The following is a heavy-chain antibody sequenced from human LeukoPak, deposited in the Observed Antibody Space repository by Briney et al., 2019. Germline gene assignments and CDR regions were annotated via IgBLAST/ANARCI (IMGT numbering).Heavy chain of an antibody. D-gene: IGHD2-2*01. J-gene: IGHJ6*03. V-gene: IGHV4-59*01. Sequence: SETLSLTCAVSGGSISSYYWSWIRQPPGKGLEWIGYIYYSGSTNYNPSLKSRVTISVDTSKNQFSLKLSSVTAADTAVYYCARAVHCSSPSCYGPTTYYYYYYMDVWGKGTRSQSP. CDR1: GGSISSYY. CDR2: IYYSGST. CDR3: ARAVHCSSPSCYGPTTYYYYYYMDV.